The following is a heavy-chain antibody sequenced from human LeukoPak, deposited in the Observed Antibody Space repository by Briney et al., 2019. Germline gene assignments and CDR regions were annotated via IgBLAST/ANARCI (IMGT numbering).Heavy chain of an antibody. CDR1: GYTFTCYY. J-gene: IGHJ6*03. Sequence: ASVKVSCKASGYTFTCYYMHLVRQAPGQGLEWRGWINPNIGGTNYAQKFQGRVTMTRDTSTSTAYMELSRLRSEDLAVYSCARGPPIVVVPAAGGDYSYSMDAWGTGAPVTASS. V-gene: IGHV1-2*02. D-gene: IGHD2-2*01. CDR2: INPNIGGT. CDR3: ARGPPIVVVPAAGGDYSYSMDA.